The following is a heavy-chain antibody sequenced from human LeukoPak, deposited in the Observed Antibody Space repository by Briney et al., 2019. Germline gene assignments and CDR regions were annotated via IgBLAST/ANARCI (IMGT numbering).Heavy chain of an antibody. Sequence: PGGSLRLSCAASGFTFDDYAMHWVRQAPGKGLEWVSGISWNSGSIGYADSVKGRFTISRDNAKNSLYLQMNSLRAEDTALYYCARALNYDILTGYEIYNAFDIWGQGTMVTVSS. CDR3: ARALNYDILTGYEIYNAFDI. J-gene: IGHJ3*02. CDR2: ISWNSGSI. V-gene: IGHV3-9*01. D-gene: IGHD3-9*01. CDR1: GFTFDDYA.